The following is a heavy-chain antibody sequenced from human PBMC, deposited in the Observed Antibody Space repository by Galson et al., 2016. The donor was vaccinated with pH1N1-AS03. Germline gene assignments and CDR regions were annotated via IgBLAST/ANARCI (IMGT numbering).Heavy chain of an antibody. CDR2: IRSKSYGGTT. D-gene: IGHD5-18*01. CDR1: GFTFGDYA. V-gene: IGHV3-49*03. Sequence: SLRLSCAASGFTFGDYAMSWFRQAPGKGLEWVGFIRSKSYGGTTEYAASVKGRFSISGDDSDSIVYLQMNGLKIEDTAVYYCSRYGGYPDYWGQGTLVTVSS. J-gene: IGHJ4*02. CDR3: SRYGGYPDY.